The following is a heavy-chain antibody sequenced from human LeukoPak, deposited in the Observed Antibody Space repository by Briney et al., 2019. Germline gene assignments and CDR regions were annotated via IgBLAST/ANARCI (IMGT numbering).Heavy chain of an antibody. D-gene: IGHD3-22*01. CDR2: INPNSGGT. V-gene: IGHV1-2*02. Sequence: ASVKVSCKASGYTFTGYYMHWVRQAPGQGLEWMGWINPNSGGTNYAQKFRGRVTMTRDTSISTAYMELSRLRSDDTAVYYCAKTYYYDSSGFGVDYWGQGTLVTVSS. J-gene: IGHJ4*02. CDR3: AKTYYYDSSGFGVDY. CDR1: GYTFTGYY.